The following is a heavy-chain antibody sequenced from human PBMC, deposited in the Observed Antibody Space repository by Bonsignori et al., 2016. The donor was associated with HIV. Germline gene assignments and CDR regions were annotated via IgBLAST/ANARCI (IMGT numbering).Heavy chain of an antibody. D-gene: IGHD4-17*01. Sequence: WVRQAPGQGLEWMGWISVYTGNTNYAQRLQGRVTMTTDTSTSTAYMELRSLRSDDTAVYYCARGPFDYGDYDPFDIWGQGTMVTVSS. CDR2: ISVYTGNT. V-gene: IGHV1-18*01. J-gene: IGHJ3*02. CDR3: ARGPFDYGDYDPFDI.